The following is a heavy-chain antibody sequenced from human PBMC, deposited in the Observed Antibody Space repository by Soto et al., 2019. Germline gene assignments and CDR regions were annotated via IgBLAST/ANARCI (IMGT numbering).Heavy chain of an antibody. V-gene: IGHV4-59*01. CDR2: ISYSGTT. Sequence: SSETQSLTCTVSGASISSYYWSWIRQPPGRGLEWIAYISYSGTTHYNPSLESRVTISADRAKNQFSLKLNSVTAADTAVYYCAGDTYGMDVWGQGTTVTVSS. J-gene: IGHJ6*02. CDR3: AGDTYGMDV. CDR1: GASISSYY.